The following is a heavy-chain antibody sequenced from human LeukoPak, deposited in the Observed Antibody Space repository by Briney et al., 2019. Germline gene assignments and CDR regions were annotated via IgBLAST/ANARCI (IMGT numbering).Heavy chain of an antibody. CDR2: IYSGGST. J-gene: IGHJ4*02. CDR1: GFTFSSNA. D-gene: IGHD3-22*01. V-gene: IGHV3-66*01. CDR3: ARDNDSSGFDY. Sequence: GGSLRLSCAASGFTFSSNAMSWVRQAPGKGLEWVSVIYSGGSTYYADSVRGRFTISRDNSKNTLYLQMNSLRAEDTAVYYCARDNDSSGFDYWGQGTLVTVSS.